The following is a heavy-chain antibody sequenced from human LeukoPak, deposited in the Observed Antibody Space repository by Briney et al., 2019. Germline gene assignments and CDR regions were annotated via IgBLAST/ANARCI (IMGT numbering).Heavy chain of an antibody. CDR1: GDSVSSNSAA. V-gene: IGHV6-1*01. D-gene: IGHD2-21*02. CDR2: TYYGSKWYN. CDR3: AREDTELAYCGGDCWYYFDY. Sequence: PSQTLSLTCAISGDSVSSNSAAWNWIRQSPSRGLEWLGRTYYGSKWYNDYAVSVKSRITINPDTSKNQFSLQLNSVTPEDTAVYYCAREDTELAYCGGDCWYYFDYWGQGTLVTVSS. J-gene: IGHJ4*02.